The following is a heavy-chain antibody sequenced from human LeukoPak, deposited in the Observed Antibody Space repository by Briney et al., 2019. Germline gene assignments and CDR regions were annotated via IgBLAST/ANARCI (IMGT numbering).Heavy chain of an antibody. Sequence: SSQTLSLTCTVSGGSISSGGYYWSWIRQHPGKGLEWIGYIYYSGSTYYNPSLKSRVTISVDTSKNQFSLKLSSVTAADTAVYYCARERLYYYDSSGYYLGYFDYWGQGTLVTVSS. D-gene: IGHD3-22*01. CDR1: GGSISSGGYY. J-gene: IGHJ4*02. CDR3: ARERLYYYDSSGYYLGYFDY. V-gene: IGHV4-31*03. CDR2: IYYSGST.